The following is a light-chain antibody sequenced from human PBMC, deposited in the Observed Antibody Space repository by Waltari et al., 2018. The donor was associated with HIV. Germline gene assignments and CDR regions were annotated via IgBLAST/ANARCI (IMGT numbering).Light chain of an antibody. CDR2: RNN. Sequence: QSVLTQPPSASGTPGQRITISCSGSSSNIGSNSVYWYQHLPGTAPKLLIYRNNQRPSGVPDRFSGSKSGTSASLAISGRRSEDEADYYCATWDDTLSGHVVFGGGTKLNVL. CDR1: SSNIGSNS. CDR3: ATWDDTLSGHVV. V-gene: IGLV1-47*01. J-gene: IGLJ2*01.